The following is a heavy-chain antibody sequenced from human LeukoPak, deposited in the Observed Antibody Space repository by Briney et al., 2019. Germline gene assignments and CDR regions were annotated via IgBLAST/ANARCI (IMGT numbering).Heavy chain of an antibody. CDR1: GGSISSGSYY. V-gene: IGHV4-61*02. J-gene: IGHJ4*02. D-gene: IGHD3-22*01. CDR3: ASWVSGYHIFDY. Sequence: KSSETLSLTCTVSGGSISSGSYYWSWIRQPAGKGLEWIGRIYTSGSTNYNPSLKSRVTISVDTSKNQFSLKLSSVTAADTAVYYCASWVSGYHIFDYWGQGTLVTVSS. CDR2: IYTSGST.